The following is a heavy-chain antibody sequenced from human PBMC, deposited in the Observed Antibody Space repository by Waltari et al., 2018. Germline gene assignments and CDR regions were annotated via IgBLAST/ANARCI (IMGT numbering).Heavy chain of an antibody. CDR3: PSNKRELFDY. CDR1: GYSISSGYY. D-gene: IGHD1-26*01. Sequence: QVQLQESGPGLVKPSETLSLTCTVSGYSISSGYYWGWIRQPPGKGLEWIGSIYHSGSNYYNPSLKSRVTISVDTSKNQFSLKLSSVTAADTAVYYCPSNKRELFDYWGQGTLVTVSS. CDR2: IYHSGSN. J-gene: IGHJ4*02. V-gene: IGHV4-38-2*02.